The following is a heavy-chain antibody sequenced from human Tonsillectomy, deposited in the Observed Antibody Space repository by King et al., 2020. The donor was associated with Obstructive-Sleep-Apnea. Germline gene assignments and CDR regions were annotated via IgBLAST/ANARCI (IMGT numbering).Heavy chain of an antibody. CDR1: GGSITSHH. V-gene: IGHV4-59*11. CDR3: AREGGGGVDG. Sequence: VQLQESGPGLVKPSETLSLTCTVSGGSITSHHWSWIRQPPGKGLEWFGYIHYSGGADYSPSLQGRVSKSADTSTNHLALKLTSVTVADTAVYYCAREGGGGVDGWGQGILVTVAS. CDR2: IHYSGGA. D-gene: IGHD3-16*01. J-gene: IGHJ4*02.